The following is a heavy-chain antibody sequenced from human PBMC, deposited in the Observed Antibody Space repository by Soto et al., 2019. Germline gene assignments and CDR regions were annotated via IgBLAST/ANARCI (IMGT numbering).Heavy chain of an antibody. V-gene: IGHV1-18*01. D-gene: IGHD3-3*01. CDR1: GYTFTSYG. J-gene: IGHJ5*02. Sequence: ASVKVSCKASGYTFTSYGISWVRQATGQGLEWMGWISAYNGNTNYAQKLQGRVTMTTDTSTSTAYMELRSLRSDDTAVYYCARDLTLWSGYYNWFDPWGQGTLVTVSS. CDR2: ISAYNGNT. CDR3: ARDLTLWSGYYNWFDP.